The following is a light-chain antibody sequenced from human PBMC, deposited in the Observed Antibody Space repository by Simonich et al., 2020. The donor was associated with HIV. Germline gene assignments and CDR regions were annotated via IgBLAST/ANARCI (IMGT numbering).Light chain of an antibody. CDR3: LQDYTYPLT. CDR2: AAS. CDR1: QDISYD. J-gene: IGKJ4*01. Sequence: AIQMTQSPSSLSASVGDRVTITCRASQDISYDLGWDQQKPGKTPKLLGYAASSLQTGVPSRFSGSGSGTDFTLTISSLQPEDFATYYCLQDYTYPLTFGGGTKVEI. V-gene: IGKV1-6*01.